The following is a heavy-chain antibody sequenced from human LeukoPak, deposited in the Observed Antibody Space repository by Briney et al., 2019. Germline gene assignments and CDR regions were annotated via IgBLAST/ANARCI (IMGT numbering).Heavy chain of an antibody. CDR2: ISTDGSRI. V-gene: IGHV3-64*02. Sequence: GGSLRLSCAASGFTFRDYAMYWVRQAPGKGLEYVSVISTDGSRIYYADSVKGRFTISRDNSKNTLYLQMGSLRAGDMAVYYCTRGVAISTSGWYDTFDYWGQGALVTVSS. CDR1: GFTFRDYA. D-gene: IGHD6-19*01. CDR3: TRGVAISTSGWYDTFDY. J-gene: IGHJ4*02.